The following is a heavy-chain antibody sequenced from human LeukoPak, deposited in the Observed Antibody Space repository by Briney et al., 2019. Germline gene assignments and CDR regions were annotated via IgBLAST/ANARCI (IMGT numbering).Heavy chain of an antibody. CDR2: ISGSGDST. V-gene: IGHV3-23*01. CDR3: AKDSAPSGWPREDAFDI. CDR1: GFTFSSYG. J-gene: IGHJ3*02. Sequence: PGGSLRLSCAASGFTFSSYGMSWVRQAPGKGLEWVSGISGSGDSTYYADSVKGRFTISRDNSKNTLYLQMNSLRGEDTAVYYCAKDSAPSGWPREDAFDIWGQGTLVTVSS. D-gene: IGHD6-19*01.